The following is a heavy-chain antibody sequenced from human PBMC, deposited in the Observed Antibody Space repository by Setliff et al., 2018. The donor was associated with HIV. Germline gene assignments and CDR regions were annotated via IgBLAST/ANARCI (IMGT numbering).Heavy chain of an antibody. V-gene: IGHV4-4*07. Sequence: SETLSLTCIVSGASISSQYWSWIRQPAGKGLEWIGRVYSSGNTNYNPSFKSRVTMSVDTSKNQFSLKLRSVTAADTAVYYCARYGGNSFWFDPWGQGTLVTVSS. J-gene: IGHJ5*02. CDR1: GASISSQY. CDR2: VYSSGNT. D-gene: IGHD2-21*01. CDR3: ARYGGNSFWFDP.